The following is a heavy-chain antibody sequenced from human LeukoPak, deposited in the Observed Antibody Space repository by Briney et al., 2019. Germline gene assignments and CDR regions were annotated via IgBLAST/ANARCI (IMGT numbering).Heavy chain of an antibody. CDR1: GFTFSSCG. Sequence: SGGSLRLSCAASGFTFSSCGMHWVRQAPGKGLEWVAVIWYDGSNRYYADSVKGRFTISRDNSKNTLYLQMNSLRAEDTAVYYCARDGDYYDSSGYSHFDYWGQGTLVTVSS. D-gene: IGHD3-22*01. CDR2: IWYDGSNR. J-gene: IGHJ4*02. CDR3: ARDGDYYDSSGYSHFDY. V-gene: IGHV3-33*01.